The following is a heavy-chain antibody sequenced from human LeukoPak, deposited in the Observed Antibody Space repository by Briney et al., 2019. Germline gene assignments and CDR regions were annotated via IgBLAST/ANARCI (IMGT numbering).Heavy chain of an antibody. J-gene: IGHJ1*01. V-gene: IGHV3-30*02. CDR1: GFTFSSYG. Sequence: PGGSLRLSCAASGFTFSSYGMHWVRQAPGKGLEWVAFIRYDGSNKYYADSVKGRFTISRDNSKNTLYLQMNSLRAEDTAVYYCARSPFDWLSPAEYFQHWGQGTLVTVSS. CDR2: IRYDGSNK. D-gene: IGHD3-9*01. CDR3: ARSPFDWLSPAEYFQH.